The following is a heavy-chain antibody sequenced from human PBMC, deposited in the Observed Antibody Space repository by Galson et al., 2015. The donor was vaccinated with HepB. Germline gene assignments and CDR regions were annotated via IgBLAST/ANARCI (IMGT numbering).Heavy chain of an antibody. D-gene: IGHD2-15*01. CDR3: AREGDIGVVRGSRPNDAFEI. J-gene: IGHJ3*02. CDR1: GGSFNDYS. V-gene: IGHV4-34*01. Sequence: TLSLTCAVYGGSFNDYSWNWIRQSPLKGLEWLGEISPSGNTNYNPSLQSRLTISVDTSKNQFSLELRSVGAADTAVYYCAREGDIGVVRGSRPNDAFEIWGQGTRVTVSS. CDR2: ISPSGNT.